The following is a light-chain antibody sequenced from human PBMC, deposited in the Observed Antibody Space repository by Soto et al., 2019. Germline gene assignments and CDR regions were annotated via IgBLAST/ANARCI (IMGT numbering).Light chain of an antibody. J-gene: IGKJ5*01. CDR2: DAS. CDR3: QQRYAWPPNT. Sequence: EIVLTQSPATLSLSPGERATLSCRASRSVRSYLAWYQQKPGQAPRLLIYDASNRAAGIPARFSGSGSETDFTLTISNLEPEDFAVYYCQQRYAWPPNTFGQGTRREIK. V-gene: IGKV3-11*01. CDR1: RSVRSY.